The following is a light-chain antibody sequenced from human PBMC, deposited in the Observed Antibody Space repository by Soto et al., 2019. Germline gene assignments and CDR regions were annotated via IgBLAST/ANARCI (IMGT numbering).Light chain of an antibody. J-gene: IGLJ1*01. Sequence: QSVLTQPASGSGSPGQSITISCTGTTNDVGGYNYVSWYQHHPGKAPKLIIYDVSNRPSGVSNRFSGSKSGNTASLTISGLQPEDEADYYCSSYTTSNTRQIVFGTGTKVTVL. V-gene: IGLV2-14*03. CDR1: TNDVGGYNY. CDR2: DVS. CDR3: SSYTTSNTRQIV.